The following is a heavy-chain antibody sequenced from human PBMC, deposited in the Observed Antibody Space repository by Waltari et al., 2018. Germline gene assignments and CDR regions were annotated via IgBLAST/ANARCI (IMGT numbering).Heavy chain of an antibody. CDR2: SYYSGST. V-gene: IGHV4-39*07. CDR1: GGSISSSSYY. CDR3: ATDRWFDP. J-gene: IGHJ5*02. Sequence: QLQLQESGPGLVKPSDTLSLTCTVSGGSISSSSYYWGWIRQPPGKGLEWIGSSYYSGSTYYNPSLKSRVTISVDTSKNQFSLKLSSVTAADTAVYYCATDRWFDPWGQGTLVTVSS.